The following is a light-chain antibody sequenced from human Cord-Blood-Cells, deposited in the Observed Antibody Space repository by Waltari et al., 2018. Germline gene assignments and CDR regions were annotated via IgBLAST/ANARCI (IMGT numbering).Light chain of an antibody. Sequence: QSALTQPASVSGSPGQSIPISCTGTSHDGGRYNLVSWYQQHPGKAPTLMIYEVSKRPSGVSNRFSGSKSGNTASLTISGLQAEDEADYYCCSYAGSSTPYVFGTGTKVTVL. V-gene: IGLV2-23*02. CDR2: EVS. CDR1: SHDGGRYNL. CDR3: CSYAGSSTPYV. J-gene: IGLJ1*01.